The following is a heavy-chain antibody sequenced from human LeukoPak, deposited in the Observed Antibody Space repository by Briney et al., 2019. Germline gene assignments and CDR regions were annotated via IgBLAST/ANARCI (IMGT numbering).Heavy chain of an antibody. CDR1: GGSISSYY. Sequence: SETLSLTCTVSGGSISSYYWSWIRQPAGKGLEWIGRIYTSGSTNYNPSLKSRVTMSVDTSKNQFSLKLSSVTAADTAVYYCASGRFLERRNWFDPWGQGTLVTVSS. CDR3: ASGRFLERRNWFDP. D-gene: IGHD3-3*01. J-gene: IGHJ5*02. CDR2: IYTSGST. V-gene: IGHV4-4*07.